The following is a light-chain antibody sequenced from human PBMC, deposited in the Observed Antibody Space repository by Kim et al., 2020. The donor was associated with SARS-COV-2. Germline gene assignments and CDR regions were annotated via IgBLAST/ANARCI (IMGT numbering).Light chain of an antibody. J-gene: IGLJ3*02. CDR3: QAWDSSTWV. Sequence: SVSPGQTATITCSGGKWGDKYACWYQQKAGQPPVLVIYDNKRPSGIPERFSGSNSGNTATLTISGTQAVDEADYYCQAWDSSTWVFGGGTQLTVL. CDR2: DN. V-gene: IGLV3-1*01. CDR1: KWGDKY.